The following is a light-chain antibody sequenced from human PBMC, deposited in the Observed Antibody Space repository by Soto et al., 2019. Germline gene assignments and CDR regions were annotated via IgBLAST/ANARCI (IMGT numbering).Light chain of an antibody. CDR2: EGS. CDR3: CSYSCSSSNVV. V-gene: IGLV2-23*01. Sequence: QSALTQPASASGSPGQSITISCTGTSSDVGSYNLVSWYQQHPGKAPKLMIYEGSKRPSGVSNRFSGSKSSNTASLTISGPQAEDEADYYCCSYSCSSSNVVFGGGTKLTVL. J-gene: IGLJ2*01. CDR1: SSDVGSYNL.